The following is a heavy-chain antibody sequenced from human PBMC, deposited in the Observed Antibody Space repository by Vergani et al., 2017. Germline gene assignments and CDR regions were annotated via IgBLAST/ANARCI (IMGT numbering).Heavy chain of an antibody. CDR1: GGTFSCNS. V-gene: IGHV1-69*13. J-gene: IGHJ4*02. Sequence: QGQLAQSGAEVKKPGSSVKVPCKPSGGTFSCNSISWVRQAPGQGLEWMGRIIPIFGTTSYAPKFQGRVTLLADESTSTAYMELSSLRSVDTAVYDCAGSSGYYSYYFDFWGQGTLVTVSS. CDR3: AGSSGYYSYYFDF. D-gene: IGHD3-22*01. CDR2: IIPIFGTT.